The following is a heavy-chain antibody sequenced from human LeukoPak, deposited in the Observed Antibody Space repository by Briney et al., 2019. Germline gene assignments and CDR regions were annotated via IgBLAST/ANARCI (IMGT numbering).Heavy chain of an antibody. CDR1: GFTFSSYS. D-gene: IGHD2-2*01. J-gene: IGHJ6*02. CDR3: ARAPQVQPNYYYYYGMDV. V-gene: IGHV3-21*01. Sequence: GGSLRLSCAASGFTFSSYSMNWVRQAPGKGLEWVSSISSSSSYIYYADSVKGRFTISRGNAKNSLYLQMNSLRAEDTAVYYCARAPQVQPNYYYYYGMDVWGQGTTVTVSS. CDR2: ISSSSSYI.